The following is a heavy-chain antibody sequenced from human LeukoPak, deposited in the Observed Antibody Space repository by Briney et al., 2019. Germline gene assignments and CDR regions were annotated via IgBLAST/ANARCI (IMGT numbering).Heavy chain of an antibody. CDR1: GFTFSTYW. CDR2: IKGDGSST. J-gene: IGHJ4*02. CDR3: AKDSGATYYYGSGSYYTDY. V-gene: IGHV3-74*01. D-gene: IGHD3-10*01. Sequence: GGSLRLSRAASGFTFSTYWMHWVRHAAGKGLVWVARIKGDGSSTIYADSVKGRFTISRDNSKNTLYLQTSSLRAEDTAVYYCAKDSGATYYYGSGSYYTDYWGQGTLVTVSS.